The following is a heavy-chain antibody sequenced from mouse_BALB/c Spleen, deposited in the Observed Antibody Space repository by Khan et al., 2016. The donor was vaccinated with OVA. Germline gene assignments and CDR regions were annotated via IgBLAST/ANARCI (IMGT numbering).Heavy chain of an antibody. CDR1: GYSITSDYA. D-gene: IGHD1-1*01. CDR2: ISYSGRT. Sequence: EVQLQESGPGLVKPSQSLSLTCTVTGYSITSDYAWNWIRQFPGNKLEWMGYISYSGRTSYNPSLKSRISITRDTSKNKFSLQLNSVTTEDTATYYCARSVTITTVVPTDFDYWGQGTTLTVSS. CDR3: ARSVTITTVVPTDFDY. V-gene: IGHV3-2*02. J-gene: IGHJ2*01.